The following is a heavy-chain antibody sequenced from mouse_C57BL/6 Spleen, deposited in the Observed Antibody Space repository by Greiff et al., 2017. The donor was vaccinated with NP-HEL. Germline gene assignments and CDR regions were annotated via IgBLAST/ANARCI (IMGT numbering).Heavy chain of an antibody. D-gene: IGHD2-13*01. CDR2: INSDGGST. CDR1: EYEFPSHD. V-gene: IGHV5-2*01. CDR3: ARRGYGDGFAY. J-gene: IGHJ3*01. Sequence: EVKVVESGGGLVQPGESLKLSCESNEYEFPSHDMSWVRKTPEKRLELVAAINSDGGSTYYPDTMERRFIISRDNTKKTLYLKMSSLRSEDTALYYCARRGYGDGFAYWGQGTLVTVSA.